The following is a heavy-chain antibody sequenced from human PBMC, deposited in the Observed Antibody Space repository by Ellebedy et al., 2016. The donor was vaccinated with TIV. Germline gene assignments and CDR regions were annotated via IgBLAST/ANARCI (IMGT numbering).Heavy chain of an antibody. J-gene: IGHJ4*02. V-gene: IGHV3-7*01. Sequence: PGGSLRLSCAASGFTFTNHWMSWVRQAPGKGLEWVANINQDGSEKYYVDSVKGRFTISRDNAQKSLDLQMSSLRAEDTAVYYCMAHFDFDCWGQGTLVIVSS. CDR1: GFTFTNHW. CDR3: MAHFDFDC. D-gene: IGHD5-24*01. CDR2: INQDGSEK.